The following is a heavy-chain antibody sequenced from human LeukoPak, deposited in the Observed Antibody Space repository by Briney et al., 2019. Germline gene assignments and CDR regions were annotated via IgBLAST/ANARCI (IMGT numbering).Heavy chain of an antibody. Sequence: SETLSLTCAVYGGSFSGYYWSWIRQSPGKGLEWIGAINHSGSTNYNPSLKSRVTISVDTSKNQFSLKLSSVTAADTAVYYCAREGWLRLFDYWGQGTLVTVSS. CDR3: AREGWLRLFDY. CDR1: GGSFSGYY. D-gene: IGHD5-12*01. V-gene: IGHV4-34*01. J-gene: IGHJ4*02. CDR2: INHSGST.